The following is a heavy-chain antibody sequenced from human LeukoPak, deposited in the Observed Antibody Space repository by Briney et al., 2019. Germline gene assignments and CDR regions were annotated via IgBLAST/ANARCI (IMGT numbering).Heavy chain of an antibody. CDR1: GFTFSSYA. D-gene: IGHD3-22*01. V-gene: IGHV3-30-3*01. J-gene: IGHJ4*02. CDR2: ISYDGSNK. CDR3: ARVEDYDSSGWFDY. Sequence: GGSLRLSCAASGFTFSSYAMHWVRQAPGKGLEWVAVISYDGSNKYYADSVKGRFTISRDNSKNTLYLQMNSLRAEDTAVYYCARVEDYDSSGWFDYWGQGTLVTVSS.